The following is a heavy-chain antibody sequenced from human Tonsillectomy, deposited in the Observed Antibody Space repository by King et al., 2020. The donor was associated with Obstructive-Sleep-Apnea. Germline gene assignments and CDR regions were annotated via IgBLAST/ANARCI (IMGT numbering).Heavy chain of an antibody. Sequence: VQLVESGGGLVQPGGSLRLSCVAYGFTFSNCAMHWVRQAPGKGLEYVSSIDRNGGSTNYANSVKGRFTMSRDNFKNTLYLQMGSLRVEDMAVYYCARVQTNPEKGMEYYYYYYGMDVWGQGTTVTVSS. CDR2: IDRNGGST. V-gene: IGHV3-64*01. J-gene: IGHJ6*02. D-gene: IGHD1-14*01. CDR1: GFTFSNCA. CDR3: ARVQTNPEKGMEYYYYYYGMDV.